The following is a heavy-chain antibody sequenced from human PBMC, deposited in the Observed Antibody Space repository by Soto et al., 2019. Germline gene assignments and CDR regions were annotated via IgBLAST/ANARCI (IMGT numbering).Heavy chain of an antibody. CDR2: IDPSDSYT. J-gene: IGHJ6*02. V-gene: IGHV5-10-1*01. CDR1: GYSFTSYW. CDR3: ARLKGNGYSYGPTYYYYGMDV. Sequence: GESLKISCKGSGYSFTSYWISWVRQMPGKGLEWMGMIDPSDSYTNYSPSFQGHVTISADKSISTAYLQWSSLKASDTAMYYCARLKGNGYSYGPTYYYYGMDVWGQGTTVTVSS. D-gene: IGHD5-18*01.